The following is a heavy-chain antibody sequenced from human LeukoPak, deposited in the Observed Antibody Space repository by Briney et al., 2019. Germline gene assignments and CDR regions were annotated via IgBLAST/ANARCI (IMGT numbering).Heavy chain of an antibody. V-gene: IGHV4-59*08. CDR2: VFYNGDT. Sequence: IXQPPXXXREXXXYVFYNGDTDYNPSLRSRITISMDMSKNQFYLRLASVTAADTAVYYCARPDSNHYYGALGFDVWGPGTMVTVSS. D-gene: IGHD3-10*01. CDR3: ARPDSNHYYGALGFDV. J-gene: IGHJ3*01.